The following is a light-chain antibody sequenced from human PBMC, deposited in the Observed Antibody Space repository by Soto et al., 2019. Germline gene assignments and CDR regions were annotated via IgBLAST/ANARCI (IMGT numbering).Light chain of an antibody. Sequence: EIVLTLSPATLSLSPGERATLSCRASQSVRNYLAWYQQKAGQAPRLLIYDASKRASGIPARFSGSGSGTDFTLTISSLEADDSAAYYCQQRSDCLTVVGGKKVDIK. CDR2: DAS. V-gene: IGKV3-11*01. CDR1: QSVRNY. CDR3: QQRSDCLT. J-gene: IGKJ4*02.